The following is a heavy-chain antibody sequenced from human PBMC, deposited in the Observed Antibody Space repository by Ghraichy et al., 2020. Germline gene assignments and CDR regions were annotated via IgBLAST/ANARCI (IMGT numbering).Heavy chain of an antibody. CDR1: GGSFSGYY. J-gene: IGHJ4*02. CDR2: INHSGST. V-gene: IGHV4-34*01. D-gene: IGHD1-26*01. Sequence: ESLNISCAVYGGSFSGYYWSWIRQPPGKGLEWIGEINHSGSTNYNPSLKSRVTISVDTSKNQFSLKLSSVTAADTAVYYCARLIVVGATNRDYWGQGTLVTVSS. CDR3: ARLIVVGATNRDY.